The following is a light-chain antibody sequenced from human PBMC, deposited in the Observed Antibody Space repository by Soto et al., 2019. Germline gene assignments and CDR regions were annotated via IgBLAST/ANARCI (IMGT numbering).Light chain of an antibody. J-gene: IGKJ1*01. CDR2: KAS. V-gene: IGKV1-5*03. Sequence: DIPMTQSPSTLSASVGDRVTITCRASQSVSRWLAWYQQKPGKAPKLLIYKASTLESGVPSRFSGSGSGTEFTLAISSLQRDDSATYYCQQYNDNWTFGQGTKVEIK. CDR3: QQYNDNWT. CDR1: QSVSRW.